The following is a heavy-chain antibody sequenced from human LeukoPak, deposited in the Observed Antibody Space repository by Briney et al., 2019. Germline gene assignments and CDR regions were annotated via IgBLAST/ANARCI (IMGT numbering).Heavy chain of an antibody. J-gene: IGHJ4*02. CDR3: ASGRSGWYYFDY. CDR1: GGTFSSYA. D-gene: IGHD6-19*01. Sequence: SVKVSCKASGGTFSSYAISWVRQAPGQGLEWMGGIIPILGTANYAQKFQGRVTITADESTSTAYMELSSLRSEDTAVYYCASGRSGWYYFDYWGQGTLVTVSS. V-gene: IGHV1-69*13. CDR2: IIPILGTA.